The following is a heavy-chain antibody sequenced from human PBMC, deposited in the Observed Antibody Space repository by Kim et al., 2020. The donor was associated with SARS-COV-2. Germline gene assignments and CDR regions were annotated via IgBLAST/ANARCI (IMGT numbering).Heavy chain of an antibody. Sequence: VKGRFTISEDDSKNTLYLQMSSLKTEDTAVYYCTTVPGKTLAFWDSFDIWGQGTMVTVSS. V-gene: IGHV3-15*01. J-gene: IGHJ3*02. D-gene: IGHD1-1*01. CDR3: TTVPGKTLAFWDSFDI.